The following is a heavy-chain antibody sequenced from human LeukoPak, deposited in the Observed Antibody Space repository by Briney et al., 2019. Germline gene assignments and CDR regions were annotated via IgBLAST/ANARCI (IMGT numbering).Heavy chain of an antibody. CDR2: IWYDGSNK. J-gene: IGHJ3*02. Sequence: TGGSLRLSCAASGFIFSTSWMNWVRQAPGKGLEWVAAIWYDGSNKYYTDSVKGRFTISRDNSKNTLYLQMTSLRAEDTAVYYCAIEADCSGGNCYRGAFDIWGQGTMVTVSS. D-gene: IGHD2-15*01. CDR3: AIEADCSGGNCYRGAFDI. CDR1: GFIFSTSW. V-gene: IGHV3-33*08.